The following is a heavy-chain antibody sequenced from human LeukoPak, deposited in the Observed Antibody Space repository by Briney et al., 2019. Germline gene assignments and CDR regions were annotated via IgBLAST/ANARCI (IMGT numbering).Heavy chain of an antibody. J-gene: IGHJ5*02. CDR3: ARVRTLVKDRTYNWFDP. V-gene: IGHV1-69*13. CDR1: GGTFSSYA. CDR2: IIPIFGTA. Sequence: GASVKVSCKASGGTFSSYAISWVRQAPGQGLEWMGGIIPIFGTANYAQKFQGRVTITADESTSTAYMELSSLRSEDTAVYYCARVRTLVKDRTYNWFDPWGQGTLVTVSS. D-gene: IGHD4-23*01.